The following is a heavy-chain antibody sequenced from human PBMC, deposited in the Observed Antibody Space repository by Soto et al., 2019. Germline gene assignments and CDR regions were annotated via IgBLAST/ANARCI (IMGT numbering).Heavy chain of an antibody. J-gene: IGHJ4*02. Sequence: ASVKVSCKASGYSFSSYTITWVRQAPGQGLEWMGWISAYTGDTKYVQNLQGRVTMTTDTSTSTAYMELRSLRSDDTAVYYCARTGYPTSGWYFDYWGQGTLVTVSS. D-gene: IGHD6-19*01. CDR1: GYSFSSYT. V-gene: IGHV1-18*01. CDR3: ARTGYPTSGWYFDY. CDR2: ISAYTGDT.